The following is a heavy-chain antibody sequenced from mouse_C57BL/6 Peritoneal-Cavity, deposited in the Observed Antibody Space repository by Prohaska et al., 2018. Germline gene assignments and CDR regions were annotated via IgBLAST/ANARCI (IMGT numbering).Heavy chain of an antibody. CDR2: IYPSDSYT. D-gene: IGHD2-4*01. V-gene: IGHV1-69*01. CDR3: ARAGRKIYYDYDFAY. J-gene: IGHJ3*01. CDR1: GYTFTSYW. Sequence: QVQLQQPGAELVMPVASVKLSCKASGYTFTSYWMHWLNQRPGQGLEWIGVIYPSDSYTNYNEKFNGKATLTVDKSSSIGNMKLSRLTSEDSAVYYCARAGRKIYYDYDFAYWGQGTLVTVSA.